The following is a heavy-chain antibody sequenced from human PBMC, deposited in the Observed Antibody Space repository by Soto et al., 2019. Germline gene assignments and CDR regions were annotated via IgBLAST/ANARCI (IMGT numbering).Heavy chain of an antibody. D-gene: IGHD6-13*01. V-gene: IGHV4-59*08. CDR1: GGFISSYY. CDR3: ARRSSSEGSTGGGPWTAWFDP. CDR2: IYYSGST. J-gene: IGHJ5*02. Sequence: QVQLQESGPGLVKPSETLSLTCTVSGGFISSYYWSWIRQPPGKGLEWIGYIYYSGSTNYNPSLKSRFTISVDPSKNQCSLKLSSVTAADTAIYYCARRSSSEGSTGGGPWTAWFDPWGQGALGTVSS.